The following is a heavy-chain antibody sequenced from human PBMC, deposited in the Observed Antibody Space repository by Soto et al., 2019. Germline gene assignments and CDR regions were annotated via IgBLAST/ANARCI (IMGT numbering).Heavy chain of an antibody. D-gene: IGHD4-17*01. J-gene: IGHJ6*02. CDR3: ARVVMTTVPASYYYGMDV. CDR2: IIPFMGTA. Sequence: QVQLVQSGAEVKKPGSSVTVSCKASGGTFSSYAISWVRQAPGQGLEWMGRIIPFMGTANYAQKFQGGVTITADESTSTDYMELTGQRSENTAVYYCARVVMTTVPASYYYGMDVWGQGTTVTVSS. V-gene: IGHV1-69*18. CDR1: GGTFSSYA.